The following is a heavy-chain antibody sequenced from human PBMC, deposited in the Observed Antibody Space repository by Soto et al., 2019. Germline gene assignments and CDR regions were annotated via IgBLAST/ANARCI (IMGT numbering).Heavy chain of an antibody. D-gene: IGHD4-17*01. CDR1: GFTFSSYG. J-gene: IGHJ6*02. CDR2: IWYDGSNK. V-gene: IGHV3-33*01. Sequence: QVQLVESGGGVVQPGRSLRLSCAASGFTFSSYGMHWVRQAPGKGLEWVAVIWYDGSNKYYADSVKGRFTISRDNSKNXLYLQMNSLRAEDTAVYYCARDGTTVPYYYYGMDVWGQGTTVTVSS. CDR3: ARDGTTVPYYYYGMDV.